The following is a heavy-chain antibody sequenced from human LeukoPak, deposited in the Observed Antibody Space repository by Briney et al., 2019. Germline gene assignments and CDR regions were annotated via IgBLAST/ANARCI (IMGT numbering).Heavy chain of an antibody. D-gene: IGHD3-16*01. V-gene: IGHV3-48*01. J-gene: IGHJ6*02. CDR3: AKDLGSTGGGYGMDV. CDR2: ITSSSSTM. Sequence: PGGSLRLSCAASGFTFSTYSMNWVRQAPGKGLEWVSYITSSSSTMFYADSVKGRITISRDNAENSMYLQMNSLRAEDTAVYYCAKDLGSTGGGYGMDVWGQGTTVTVSS. CDR1: GFTFSTYS.